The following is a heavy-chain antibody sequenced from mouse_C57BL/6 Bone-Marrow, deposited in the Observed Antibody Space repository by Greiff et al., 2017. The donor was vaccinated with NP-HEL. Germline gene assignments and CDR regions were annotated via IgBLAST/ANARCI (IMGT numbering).Heavy chain of an antibody. V-gene: IGHV1-42*01. CDR2: INPSTGGT. CDR3: ALITTVVRYFDY. D-gene: IGHD1-1*01. Sequence: VQLQQSGPELVKPGASVKISCKASGCSFTGYYMNWVKQSPEKSLEWIGEINPSTGGTTYNQKFKAKATLTVDKSSSTAYMQLKSLTSEDSAVYYCALITTVVRYFDYWGQGTTLTVSS. CDR1: GCSFTGYY. J-gene: IGHJ2*01.